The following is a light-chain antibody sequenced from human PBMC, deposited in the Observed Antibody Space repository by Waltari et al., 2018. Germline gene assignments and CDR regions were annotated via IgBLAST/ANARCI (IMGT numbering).Light chain of an antibody. Sequence: DIQMTQSPSSLSASVGDRVTITCRASQSINTDLNWYQQRPGKAPKPLVYAASSLDSGVPSRFSGSGSGTDFTLTISSLLPEDVATYYCQQRYSIPPFTFGPGTKVDIK. J-gene: IGKJ3*01. CDR3: QQRYSIPPFT. V-gene: IGKV1-39*01. CDR1: QSINTD. CDR2: AAS.